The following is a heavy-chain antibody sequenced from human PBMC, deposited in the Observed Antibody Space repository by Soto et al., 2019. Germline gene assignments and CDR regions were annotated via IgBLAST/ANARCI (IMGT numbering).Heavy chain of an antibody. Sequence: QVQLVQSGAEVKKPGASVKVSCKASGYTFTSYGISCVRQAPGQGLEWMGWISAYNGNTNYAQKLQGRVTMTTDTSTSTAYMELRSLRSDDTAVYYCARWSGYYTGIPDSYYYGMDVWCQGTTVTVSS. V-gene: IGHV1-18*01. CDR3: ARWSGYYTGIPDSYYYGMDV. J-gene: IGHJ6*02. CDR2: ISAYNGNT. D-gene: IGHD3-3*01. CDR1: GYTFTSYG.